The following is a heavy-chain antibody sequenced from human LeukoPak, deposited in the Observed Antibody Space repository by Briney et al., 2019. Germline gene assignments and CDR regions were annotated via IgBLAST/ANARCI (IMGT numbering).Heavy chain of an antibody. CDR3: ANNVGQVWLPLGY. V-gene: IGHV3-23*01. D-gene: IGHD5-18*01. CDR2: ISSGGST. J-gene: IGHJ4*02. CDR1: GFTFDSYA. Sequence: GGSLRLSCAASGFTFDSYAMNWVRQAPGMGLEWVSGISSGGSTYYADSVKGRFTISRDNSRNSLYLQMNSLRAEDTAVYYCANNVGQVWLPLGYWGQGTLVTVSS.